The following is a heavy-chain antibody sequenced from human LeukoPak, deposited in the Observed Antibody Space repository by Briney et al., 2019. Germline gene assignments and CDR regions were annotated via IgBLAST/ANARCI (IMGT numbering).Heavy chain of an antibody. V-gene: IGHV4-59*05. CDR2: IYYSGTT. D-gene: IGHD3-10*01. CDR1: GGSISSYY. J-gene: IGHJ4*02. Sequence: PSETLSLTCTVSGGSISSYYWSWIRQPAGKGLEWIGSIYYSGTTYYNPSLKSRVTISVDTSKNQFSLKLSSVTAADTALYYCAKHYMGSSYNHGLDCWGQGTLVTVSS. CDR3: AKHYMGSSYNHGLDC.